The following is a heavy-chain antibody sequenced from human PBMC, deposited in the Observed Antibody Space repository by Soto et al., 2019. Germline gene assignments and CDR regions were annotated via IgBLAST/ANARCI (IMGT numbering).Heavy chain of an antibody. CDR1: GGSISSGGYY. Sequence: QVQLQESGPGLVKPSQTLSLTCTVSGGSISSGGYYWSWIRQHPGKGLEWIGYIYYSGSTYYHPSRKLRVTILVDASKNHFSLKLSSVAAAVTAVYYCASVRPPYDILTGYYFDYWGQGTLVAVSS. J-gene: IGHJ4*02. V-gene: IGHV4-31*03. CDR3: ASVRPPYDILTGYYFDY. CDR2: IYYSGST. D-gene: IGHD3-9*01.